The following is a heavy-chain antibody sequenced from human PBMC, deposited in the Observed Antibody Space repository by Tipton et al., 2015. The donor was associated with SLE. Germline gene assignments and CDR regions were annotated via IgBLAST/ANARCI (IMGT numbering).Heavy chain of an antibody. CDR1: GGSMSSSDCY. CDR3: ARPQAHRGPFDS. J-gene: IGHJ4*02. CDR2: RCYTGST. D-gene: IGHD3-10*01. V-gene: IGHV4-39*07. Sequence: TLSLTCTVSGGSMSSSDCYWGWVRQSPGRGLEWIGSRCYTGSTYYNPSLESRVTMSVDASKNQFSQRLSSVTAADTAIYYCARPQAHRGPFDSWGQGTLVTVSS.